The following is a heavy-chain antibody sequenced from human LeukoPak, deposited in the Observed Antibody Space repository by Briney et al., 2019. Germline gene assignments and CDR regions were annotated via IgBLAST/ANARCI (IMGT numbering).Heavy chain of an antibody. CDR2: INPGDSDT. V-gene: IGHV5-51*01. J-gene: IGHJ6*02. CDR3: ARFPSRVAVAAYTFGMDV. CDR1: GYSFTSYW. Sequence: GESLKISCKVSGYSFTSYWIGWVRQMPGKGLEWMGIINPGDSDTRYSPSFQGQVTFSADKSISTAYLQWSSLEASDTAMYYCARFPSRVAVAAYTFGMDVWGQGTTVAVSS. D-gene: IGHD6-19*01.